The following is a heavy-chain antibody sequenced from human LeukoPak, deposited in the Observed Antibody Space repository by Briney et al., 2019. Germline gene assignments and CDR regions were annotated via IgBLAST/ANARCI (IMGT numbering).Heavy chain of an antibody. D-gene: IGHD2-15*01. CDR2: IYTSGSA. CDR3: ARRTPHFDLSGNSYHMDV. CDR1: GGSISTDGYY. V-gene: IGHV4-61*02. J-gene: IGHJ6*03. Sequence: SETLSLTCTVSGGSISTDGYYWSWIRQTAGKGLEWIGRIYTSGSADYNPSLKSRVIISLDKSKNQFSLILSSVTAADTAVYFRARRTPHFDLSGNSYHMDVWGEGTTVTVSS.